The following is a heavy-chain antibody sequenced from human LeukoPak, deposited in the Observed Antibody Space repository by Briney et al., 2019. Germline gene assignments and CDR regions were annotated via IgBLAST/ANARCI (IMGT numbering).Heavy chain of an antibody. V-gene: IGHV1-2*02. J-gene: IGHJ6*03. CDR2: INPNSGGT. CDR1: GYTFTGYY. Sequence: ASVKVSCKASGYTFTGYYMHWVRQARGQGLEWMGWINPNSGGTNYAQKFQGRVTMTRDTSISTAYMELSRLRSDDTAVYYCASSSSWPYYYYMDVWGKGTTVTISS. CDR3: ASSSSWPYYYYMDV. D-gene: IGHD6-13*01.